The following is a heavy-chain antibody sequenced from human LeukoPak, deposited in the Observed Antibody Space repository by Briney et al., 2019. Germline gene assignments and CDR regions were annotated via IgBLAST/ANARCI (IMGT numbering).Heavy chain of an antibody. CDR3: ARDCSGGSCRNFDY. Sequence: GASVKVSCKASGYTFTTYYIHWVRQAPGQGLEWMGVINPSGGSTTYAQMFQGRVTMTRDTSTSTVYVDLSSLRSEDTAVYYCARDCSGGSCRNFDYWGQGTLVTVSS. J-gene: IGHJ4*02. V-gene: IGHV1-46*01. D-gene: IGHD2-15*01. CDR2: INPSGGST. CDR1: GYTFTTYY.